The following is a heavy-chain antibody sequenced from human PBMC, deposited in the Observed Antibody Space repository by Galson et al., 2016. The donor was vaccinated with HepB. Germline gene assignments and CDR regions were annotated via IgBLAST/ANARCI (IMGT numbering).Heavy chain of an antibody. V-gene: IGHV3-7*03. CDR3: ARDRTDHGSGTYGHDS. J-gene: IGHJ4*02. CDR2: IKADGSKE. Sequence: SLRLSCAASGFSFSSSWMSWVRQAPGKGLEWVATIKADGSKEYYVDSVTGRFTVSRDNAKNSLYLQMNILRAEDTAMYYCARDRTDHGSGTYGHDSWGQGTLVTVSS. D-gene: IGHD3-16*01. CDR1: GFSFSSSW.